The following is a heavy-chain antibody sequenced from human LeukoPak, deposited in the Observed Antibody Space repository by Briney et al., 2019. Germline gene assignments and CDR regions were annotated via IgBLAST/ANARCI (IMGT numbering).Heavy chain of an antibody. D-gene: IGHD3-22*01. CDR2: IYHSGSA. CDR1: GYSISSSYY. V-gene: IGHV4-38-2*02. J-gene: IGHJ4*02. CDR3: ARDGPTYYYDDSGHYLDY. Sequence: PSETLSLTCGVSGYSISSSYYWGWIRQPPGKGLEWIGSIYHSGSAYYNPSLKSRVTISIDTSKNHFSLKLSSVAAADTAVYYCARDGPTYYYDDSGHYLDYWGQGTPVTVSS.